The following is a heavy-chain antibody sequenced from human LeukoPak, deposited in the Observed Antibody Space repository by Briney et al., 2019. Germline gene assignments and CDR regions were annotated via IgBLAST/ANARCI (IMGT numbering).Heavy chain of an antibody. CDR3: AKDRVAVAGSADY. J-gene: IGHJ4*02. CDR1: GFTFSSYA. D-gene: IGHD6-19*01. V-gene: IGHV3-23*01. CDR2: ISGSGGTT. Sequence: RPGGSLRLSCTASGFTFSSYAMTWVRQAPLKGLEWVSGISGSGGTTYYADSVKGRFTISRDNSKNTLDLEMNTLRAEDTAMYYCAKDRVAVAGSADYWGQGTLVTVSS.